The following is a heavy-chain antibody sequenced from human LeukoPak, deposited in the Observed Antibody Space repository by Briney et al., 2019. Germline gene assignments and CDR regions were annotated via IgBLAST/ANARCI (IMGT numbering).Heavy chain of an antibody. CDR3: ARDGFGTGSN. D-gene: IGHD3-16*01. V-gene: IGHV3-7*03. Sequence: GGSLRLSCAASGLTFSNYWMDWVRQAPGKGLEWVANIKQDGSEKNYVDSVKGRFTISRDNAKNSLYLQMNTLRADDTADYYCARDGFGTGSNWGQGTLATVSS. J-gene: IGHJ4*02. CDR2: IKQDGSEK. CDR1: GLTFSNYW.